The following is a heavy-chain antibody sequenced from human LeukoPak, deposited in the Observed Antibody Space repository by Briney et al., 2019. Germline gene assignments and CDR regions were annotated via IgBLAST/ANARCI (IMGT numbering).Heavy chain of an antibody. CDR2: IYPGDSDT. D-gene: IGHD3-10*01. CDR1: GYSFTSYW. V-gene: IGHV5-51*01. CDR3: ARSAITMVRGGHFDY. J-gene: IGHJ4*02. Sequence: GESLKISFKGSGYSFTSYWIGWVRQMPGKGLEWMGIIYPGDSDTRYSPSFQGQVTISADKSISTAYLQWSSLKASDTAMYYCARSAITMVRGGHFDYWGQGTLVTVSS.